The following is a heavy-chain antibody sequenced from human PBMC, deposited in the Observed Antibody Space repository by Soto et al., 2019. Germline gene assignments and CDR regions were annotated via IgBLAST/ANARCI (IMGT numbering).Heavy chain of an antibody. CDR2: MNPNSGNT. V-gene: IGHV1-8*01. CDR3: ARRSRTYYYDSSGYFHFDY. CDR1: GYTFTSYD. D-gene: IGHD3-22*01. J-gene: IGHJ4*02. Sequence: GASVKVSCKASGYTFTSYDINWVRQATGQGLEWMGWMNPNSGNTGYAQKFQGRVTMTRNTSISTAYMELSSLRSEDTAVYYCARRSRTYYYDSSGYFHFDYWGQGTLVTVSS.